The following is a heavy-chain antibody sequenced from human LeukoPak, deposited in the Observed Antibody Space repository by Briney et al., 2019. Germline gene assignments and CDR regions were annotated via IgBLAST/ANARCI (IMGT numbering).Heavy chain of an antibody. Sequence: GGSLRLSCAASGFTFSSYAMHWVRQAPGKGLEWVAVISYDGSNKHYADSVKGRFTISRDNSRNTLHLQMNSLRAEDTAVYSCAKASLRYFDWFSDYWGQGTLVTVSS. CDR1: GFTFSSYA. CDR2: ISYDGSNK. J-gene: IGHJ4*02. CDR3: AKASLRYFDWFSDY. V-gene: IGHV3-30*18. D-gene: IGHD3-9*01.